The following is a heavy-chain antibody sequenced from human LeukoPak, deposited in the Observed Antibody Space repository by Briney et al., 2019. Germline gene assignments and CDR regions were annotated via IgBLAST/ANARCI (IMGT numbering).Heavy chain of an antibody. J-gene: IGHJ5*02. V-gene: IGHV3-48*03. CDR3: ASLVVVAALDWFDP. D-gene: IGHD2-15*01. CDR2: ISSSGSTI. CDR1: GFTFSSYE. Sequence: QPGGSLRLSCAASGFTFSSYEMNWVRQAPGKGLEWVSYISSSGSTIYYADSVKGRFTISRDNAKNSLYLQMNSLRAEDTAVYYCASLVVVAALDWFDPWGQGTLVTVSS.